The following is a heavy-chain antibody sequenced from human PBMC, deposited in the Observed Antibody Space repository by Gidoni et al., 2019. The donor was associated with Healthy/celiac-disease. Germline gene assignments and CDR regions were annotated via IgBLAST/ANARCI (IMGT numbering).Heavy chain of an antibody. V-gene: IGHV1-46*01. D-gene: IGHD6-19*01. CDR3: AGPPNSSGWFDYYYGMDV. Sequence: QVQLVQSGAEVKKPGPSVKVSCKASGYTFTSSYMHWVRQAPGQGLEWMGIINPSGGSTSYAQKFQGRVTMTRDTSTGTVYMELSSLRSEDTAVYYCAGPPNSSGWFDYYYGMDVWGQGTTVTVSS. CDR1: GYTFTSSY. CDR2: INPSGGST. J-gene: IGHJ6*02.